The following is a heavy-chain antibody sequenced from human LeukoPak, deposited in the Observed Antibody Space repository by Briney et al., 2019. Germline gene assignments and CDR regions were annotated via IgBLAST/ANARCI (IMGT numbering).Heavy chain of an antibody. J-gene: IGHJ4*02. Sequence: ASVKVSCKVSGYTLTELSMHWVRQAPGKGLEWMGGFDPEDGETIYAQKFQGRVTITADKSTSTAYMELSSLRSEDTAVYYCARAQGYYDSSGYQHWGQGTLVTVSS. D-gene: IGHD3-22*01. CDR3: ARAQGYYDSSGYQH. V-gene: IGHV1-24*01. CDR1: GYTLTELS. CDR2: FDPEDGET.